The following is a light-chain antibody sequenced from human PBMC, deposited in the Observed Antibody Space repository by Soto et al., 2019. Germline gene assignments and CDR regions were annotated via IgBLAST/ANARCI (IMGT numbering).Light chain of an antibody. CDR2: DVN. J-gene: IGLJ1*01. V-gene: IGLV2-14*03. Sequence: QAVVTQPASVSGSPGQSITISCTGTSSDVGGYNFVSWYQQHPGKVPKLMIFDVNRRPSGVSDRFSGSKSGNTASLTISGLQAEDEGDYYCCSYTSSSTHVFGSGTMVTVL. CDR3: CSYTSSSTHV. CDR1: SSDVGGYNF.